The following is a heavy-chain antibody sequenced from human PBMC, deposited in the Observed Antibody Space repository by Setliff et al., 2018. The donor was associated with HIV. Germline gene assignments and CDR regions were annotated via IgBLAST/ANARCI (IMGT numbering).Heavy chain of an antibody. J-gene: IGHJ4*02. D-gene: IGHD4-17*01. CDR1: GYTLTELS. CDR2: FDPEDGET. CDR3: ATGRAPRHYGGNGPHGY. Sequence: ASVKVSCKVSGYTLTELSMHWVRQAPGKGLEWMGGFDPEDGETIYAQKFQGRATMTEDTSTDTAYMELSSLRSEDTAVDYCATGRAPRHYGGNGPHGYWGQGTLVTVSS. V-gene: IGHV1-24*01.